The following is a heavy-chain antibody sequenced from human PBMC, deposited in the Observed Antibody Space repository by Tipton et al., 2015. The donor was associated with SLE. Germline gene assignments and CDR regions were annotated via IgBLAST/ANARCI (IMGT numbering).Heavy chain of an antibody. V-gene: IGHV4-34*01. J-gene: IGHJ4*02. Sequence: TLSLTCAVYGGSFSGYYWSWIRQPPGKGLEWIGEINHSGSTNYNPSLKSRVTISVDTSKNQFSLKLSSVTAADTAVYYCASLSQIAAWNYWGQGTLVTVSS. CDR1: GGSFSGYY. CDR2: INHSGST. CDR3: ASLSQIAAWNY. D-gene: IGHD6-6*01.